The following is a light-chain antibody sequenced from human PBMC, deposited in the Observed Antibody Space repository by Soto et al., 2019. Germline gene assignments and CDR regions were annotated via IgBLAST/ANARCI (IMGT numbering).Light chain of an antibody. V-gene: IGLV1-44*01. CDR1: ISNIGNNA. Sequence: QSVLAQSPSASGTPGQRVTISCSGSISNIGNNAVNWYQHLPGTAPKLLVYSHNQRPSGVSDRFSGSQSGTSASLAISGLQSEDEADYYCASWDDRLNGYVFGPGTKVTVL. J-gene: IGLJ1*01. CDR2: SHN. CDR3: ASWDDRLNGYV.